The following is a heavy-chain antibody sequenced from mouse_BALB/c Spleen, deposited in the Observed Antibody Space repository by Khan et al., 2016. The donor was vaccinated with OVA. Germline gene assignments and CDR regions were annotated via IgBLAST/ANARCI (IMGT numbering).Heavy chain of an antibody. CDR2: ISTGGHYT. Sequence: EVELVESGGDLVEPGGSLKLSCAASGFTFSTYGMSWVRQTPDKRLEWVATISTGGHYTYYPDSVRGRFTISRDNAKNTLYLQLTSLTSEDTAMFYCARLAYYYESEGFDYWGQGTLVTVSA. J-gene: IGHJ3*01. D-gene: IGHD1-1*01. V-gene: IGHV5-6*01. CDR1: GFTFSTYG. CDR3: ARLAYYYESEGFDY.